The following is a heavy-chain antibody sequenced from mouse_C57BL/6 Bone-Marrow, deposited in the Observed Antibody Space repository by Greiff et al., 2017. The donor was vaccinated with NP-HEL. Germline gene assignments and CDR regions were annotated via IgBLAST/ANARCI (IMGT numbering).Heavy chain of an antibody. J-gene: IGHJ2*01. Sequence: QVQLQQSGPELVKPGASVKISCKASGYTFTDYYINWVKQRPGQGLEWIGWIFPGSGSTYYNEKFKGKATLTVDKSSSTAYMLLSSLTSEDSAVYFCARDGYYVPPYYFDYWGQGTTLTVSS. CDR2: IFPGSGST. D-gene: IGHD2-3*01. V-gene: IGHV1-75*01. CDR1: GYTFTDYY. CDR3: ARDGYYVPPYYFDY.